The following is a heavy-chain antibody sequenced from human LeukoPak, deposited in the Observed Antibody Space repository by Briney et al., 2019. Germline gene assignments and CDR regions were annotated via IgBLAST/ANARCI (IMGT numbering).Heavy chain of an antibody. CDR2: ISSSSIYI. CDR1: GFTFSSYS. V-gene: IGHV3-21*01. Sequence: GGSLRLSCAASGFTFSSYSMNWVRQAPGKGLEGCSSISSSSIYIYYADSVKGRFTISRDNAKNSLYLQMNSLRAEDTAVYYCARMDSDILTGYLDYWGQGTLVTVSS. J-gene: IGHJ4*02. D-gene: IGHD3-9*01. CDR3: ARMDSDILTGYLDY.